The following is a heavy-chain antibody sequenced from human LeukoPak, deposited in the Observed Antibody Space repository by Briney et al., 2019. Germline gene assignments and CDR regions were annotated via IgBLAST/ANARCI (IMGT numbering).Heavy chain of an antibody. Sequence: SGGSLRLSCAASGFTFDDYAMHWVRQAPGKGLEWVSGISWNSGSIGYADSVKGRFTISRDNAKNSLYLQMNSLRAEDTAVYYCAREYCSSTRWLGECYFDYWGQGTLVTVSS. V-gene: IGHV3-9*01. CDR3: AREYCSSTRWLGECYFDY. J-gene: IGHJ4*02. CDR2: ISWNSGSI. D-gene: IGHD2-2*01. CDR1: GFTFDDYA.